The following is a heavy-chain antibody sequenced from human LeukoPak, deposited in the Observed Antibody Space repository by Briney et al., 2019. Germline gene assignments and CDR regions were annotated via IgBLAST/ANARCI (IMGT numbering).Heavy chain of an antibody. CDR3: ARNLATVDSSWFDP. V-gene: IGHV3-7*01. CDR2: IRRDGTDK. J-gene: IGHJ5*02. CDR1: GFSFGDYW. Sequence: PGGSLRLSCAASGFSFGDYWMSWVRQAPGKGLEWVAHIRRDGTDKRYVDSVKGRFTISRDNAKSSLFLQMNSLRAEDTAVYFCARNLATVDSSWFDPWGQGILVTVSS. D-gene: IGHD6-13*01.